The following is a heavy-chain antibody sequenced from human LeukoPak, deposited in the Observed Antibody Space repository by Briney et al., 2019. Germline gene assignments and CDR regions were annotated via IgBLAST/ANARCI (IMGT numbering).Heavy chain of an antibody. CDR3: ARSSMVRGVNLSRFYFGY. Sequence: GGSLRLSCAASGFTVSSNYMSWVRQAPGKGLEWVSVIYSGGSTYYADSVKGRFTISRDNSKNTLYLQMNSLRAEDTAVYYCARSSMVRGVNLSRFYFGYWGQGTLVTVSS. V-gene: IGHV3-53*01. CDR2: IYSGGST. D-gene: IGHD3-10*01. J-gene: IGHJ4*02. CDR1: GFTVSSNY.